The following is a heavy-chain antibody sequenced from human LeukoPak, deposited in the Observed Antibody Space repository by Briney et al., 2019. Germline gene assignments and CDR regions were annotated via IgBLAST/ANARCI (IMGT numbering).Heavy chain of an antibody. J-gene: IGHJ6*03. CDR3: ASIRRFLEGFPGYYYMDV. CDR2: IYCSGST. D-gene: IGHD3-3*01. V-gene: IGHV4-39*01. CDR1: GGSISSSSYY. Sequence: SETLSLTCTVSGGSISSSSYYWGWIRQPPGKGLEWIGSIYCSGSTYYNPSLKSRVTISVDTSKNQFSLKLSSVTAADTAVYYCASIRRFLEGFPGYYYMDVWGKGTTVTVSS.